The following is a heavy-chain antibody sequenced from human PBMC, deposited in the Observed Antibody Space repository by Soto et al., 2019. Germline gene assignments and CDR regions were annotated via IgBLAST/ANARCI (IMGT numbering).Heavy chain of an antibody. D-gene: IGHD2-2*01. CDR3: ERDDATEVNSTGYFDY. V-gene: IGHV3-33*01. CDR1: GFTFSNYG. J-gene: IGHJ4*02. Sequence: GGSLRLSCAASGFTFSNYGMHWVRQAPGKGLEWVAVVWHDGFNKFYGDSVKGRFAISRDNSQNALYLQMSSLRADDTALYYCERDDATEVNSTGYFDYWGQGTPVTVSS. CDR2: VWHDGFNK.